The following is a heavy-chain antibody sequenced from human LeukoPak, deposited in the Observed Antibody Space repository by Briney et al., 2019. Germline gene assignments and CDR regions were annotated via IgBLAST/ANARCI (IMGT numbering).Heavy chain of an antibody. CDR3: ARSIAAAGYTLDY. J-gene: IGHJ4*02. Sequence: GGSLRLSCAASGFTFSDYYMSWIRQAPGKGLEWVSYISSSSSYTNYADSVKGRFTISRDNAKNSLYLQMNSLRAEDTAVYYCARSIAAAGYTLDYWGQGTLVTVSS. CDR1: GFTFSDYY. D-gene: IGHD6-13*01. CDR2: ISSSSSYT. V-gene: IGHV3-11*06.